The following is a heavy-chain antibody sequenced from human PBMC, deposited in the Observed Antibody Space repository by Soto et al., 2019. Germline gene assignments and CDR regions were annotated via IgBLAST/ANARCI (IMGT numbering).Heavy chain of an antibody. CDR2: AYYSGNV. CDR3: ARRLNLGSFDH. J-gene: IGHJ5*02. V-gene: IGHV4-59*01. Sequence: PSETLSLTCNVSGVSLTGYHWNWIRQPPGKTLEWIGFAYYSGNVLYNPSFKGRASIRVDRSKNQFSLRLTSVTAADTAVYYCARRLNLGSFDHWGQRTLVTVPS. D-gene: IGHD3-10*01. CDR1: GVSLTGYH.